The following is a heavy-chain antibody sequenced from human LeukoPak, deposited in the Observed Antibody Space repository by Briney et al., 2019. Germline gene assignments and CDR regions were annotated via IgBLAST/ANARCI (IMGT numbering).Heavy chain of an antibody. CDR1: GYTFTSYY. Sequence: ASVKVSCKASGYTFTSYYMHWVRQAPGQGLEWMGIINPSGGSTSYAQKLQGRVTMTTDTSTSTAYMELRSLRSDDTAVYYCAREYSSSGGDWFDPWGQGTLVTVSS. J-gene: IGHJ5*02. V-gene: IGHV1-46*01. CDR2: INPSGGST. CDR3: AREYSSSGGDWFDP. D-gene: IGHD6-13*01.